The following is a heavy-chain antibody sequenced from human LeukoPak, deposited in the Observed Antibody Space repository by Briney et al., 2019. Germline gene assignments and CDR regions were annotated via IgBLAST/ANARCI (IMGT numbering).Heavy chain of an antibody. CDR1: GFTFNSYW. D-gene: IGHD4-23*01. CDR3: ARGRPHGNDY. J-gene: IGHJ4*02. CDR2: IVSDGSNT. V-gene: IGHV3-74*01. Sequence: QPGGSLRLSCAASGFTFNSYWMNWVRQVPGKGLVWVSRIVSDGSNTNYADSVKGRFTISRDNAKNTLYLQMNSLRVEDTAVYYCARGRPHGNDYWGQGTLVTVSS.